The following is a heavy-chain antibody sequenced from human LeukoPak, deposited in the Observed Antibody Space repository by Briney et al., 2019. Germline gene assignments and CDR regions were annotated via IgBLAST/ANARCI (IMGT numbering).Heavy chain of an antibody. CDR3: ARAPSTGGVFFDY. V-gene: IGHV4-59*12. Sequence: PGGSLRLSCAASGFTFSSYSMNWVRQAPGKGLEWIGNIYFRGNTYYNPSLESRVTISIDTSKNQFSLKLSSVTAADTAVYYCARAPSTGGVFFDYWGQGTLVTVSS. CDR1: GFTFSSYS. CDR2: IYFRGNT. J-gene: IGHJ4*02. D-gene: IGHD5/OR15-5a*01.